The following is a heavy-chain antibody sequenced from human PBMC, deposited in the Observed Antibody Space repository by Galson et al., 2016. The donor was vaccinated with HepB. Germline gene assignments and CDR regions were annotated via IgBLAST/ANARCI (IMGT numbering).Heavy chain of an antibody. CDR1: GFSFTDYG. J-gene: IGHJ4*02. CDR2: VYSGGVT. D-gene: IGHD5/OR15-5a*01. V-gene: IGHV3-53*01. CDR3: ATSPSVGI. Sequence: SLRLSCAASGFSFTDYGIHWVRQAPGKVLEWVSRVYSGGVTNYADSVKGRFTTSRDSSNNTLYLQMNSLRVEDTAVYHCATSPSVGIWGEGTLVTVSS.